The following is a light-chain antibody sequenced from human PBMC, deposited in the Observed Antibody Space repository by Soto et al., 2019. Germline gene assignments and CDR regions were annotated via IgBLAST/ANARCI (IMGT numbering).Light chain of an antibody. CDR1: SSDVGGHNY. V-gene: IGLV2-14*03. Sequence: QSVLTQVASVSASPGQSITISCTGTSSDVGGHNYVSWYQQHPGKAPKLMIYNVDYRPSGVSNRFSGSKSGNTASLTISGLQAEDEAYYYCSSYADSSTVVFGGGTKLTVL. J-gene: IGLJ2*01. CDR3: SSYADSSTVV. CDR2: NVD.